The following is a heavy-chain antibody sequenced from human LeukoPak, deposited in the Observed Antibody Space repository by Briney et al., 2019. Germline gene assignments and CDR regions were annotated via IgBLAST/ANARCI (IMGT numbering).Heavy chain of an antibody. Sequence: SETLSLTCTVSGYSISSGYYWGWIRQPPGKGLEWIGSIYHSGSTYYNPSLKSRVTISLDRSKNQFSLKLNSVTVADTAVYYCAGGTIATMLPHDFWGQGTLVTVSS. CDR2: IYHSGST. V-gene: IGHV4-38-2*02. D-gene: IGHD5-12*01. CDR1: GYSISSGYY. CDR3: AGGTIATMLPHDF. J-gene: IGHJ4*02.